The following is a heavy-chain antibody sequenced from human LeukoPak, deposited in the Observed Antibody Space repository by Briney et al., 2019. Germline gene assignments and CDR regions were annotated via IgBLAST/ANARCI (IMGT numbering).Heavy chain of an antibody. J-gene: IGHJ6*03. Sequence: SETLSLTCTVSGDSISSYYWSWIRQPPGKGLEWIGYIYYSGSTNYNPSLKSRVTISVDTSKNQFSLKLSSVTAADTAVYYCARWGSGWYRSEYYYYYMDVWGKGTTVTVSS. CDR1: GDSISSYY. CDR2: IYYSGST. V-gene: IGHV4-59*08. D-gene: IGHD6-19*01. CDR3: ARWGSGWYRSEYYYYYMDV.